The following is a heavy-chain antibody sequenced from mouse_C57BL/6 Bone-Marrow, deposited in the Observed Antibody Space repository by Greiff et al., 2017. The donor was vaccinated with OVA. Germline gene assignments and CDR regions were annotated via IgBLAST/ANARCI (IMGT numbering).Heavy chain of an antibody. V-gene: IGHV5-6*01. D-gene: IGHD1-1*01. CDR3: ARHYHYYGSSHWYFDV. CDR1: GFTFSSYG. CDR2: ISSGGSYT. J-gene: IGHJ1*03. Sequence: EVNVVESGGDLVKPGGSLKLSCAASGFTFSSYGMSWVRQTPDKRLEWVATISSGGSYTYYPDSVKGRFTISRDNAKNTLYLQMSSLKSEDTAMYYCARHYHYYGSSHWYFDVWGTGTTVTVSS.